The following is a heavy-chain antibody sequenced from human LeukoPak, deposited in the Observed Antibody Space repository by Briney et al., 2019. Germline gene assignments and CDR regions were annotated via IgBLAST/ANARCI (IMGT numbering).Heavy chain of an antibody. CDR3: ARGPMVRGVIIRYNWFDP. CDR1: GYTFTGYY. D-gene: IGHD3-10*01. J-gene: IGHJ5*02. CDR2: INPNSGGT. V-gene: IGHV1-2*02. Sequence: ASVKVSCKASGYTFTGYYMHWVRQAPGQGLEWMGWINPNSGGTNYAQKFQGRVTMTRDTSISTAYMELSRLRSDDTAVYYCARGPMVRGVIIRYNWFDPWGQGTLVTVSS.